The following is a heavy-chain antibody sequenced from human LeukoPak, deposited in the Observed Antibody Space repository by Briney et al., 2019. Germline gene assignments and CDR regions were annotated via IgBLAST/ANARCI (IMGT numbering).Heavy chain of an antibody. D-gene: IGHD3-10*02. CDR2: ISSSGSTI. J-gene: IGHJ6*04. CDR1: GFTFSSYE. CDR3: AELGITMIGGV. Sequence: GGSLRLSCAASGFTFSSYEMNWVRQAPGKGLEWVSYISSSGSTIYYADPVKGRFTISRDNDKNSLYLQMNRLRAEDTAVYYCAELGITMIGGVWGKGTTVTISS. V-gene: IGHV3-48*03.